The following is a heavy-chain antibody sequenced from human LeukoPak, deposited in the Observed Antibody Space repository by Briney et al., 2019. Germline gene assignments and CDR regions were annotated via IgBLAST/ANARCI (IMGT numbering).Heavy chain of an antibody. CDR1: GGSVNKYY. J-gene: IGHJ5*02. Sequence: PSETLSLTCTVSGGSVNKYYWNWIRQPPGKGLEWIGSIYNSGSTYYNPSLKSRVTISVDTSKNQFSLKLSAVTAADTAVYYCAREGFYCSGGSCYPGNWFDHWGQGTLVTVSS. CDR3: AREGFYCSGGSCYPGNWFDH. D-gene: IGHD2-15*01. CDR2: IYNSGST. V-gene: IGHV4-4*08.